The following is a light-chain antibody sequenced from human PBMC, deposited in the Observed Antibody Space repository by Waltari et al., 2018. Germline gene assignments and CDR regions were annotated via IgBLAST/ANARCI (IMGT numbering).Light chain of an antibody. CDR3: CSYAGRNIWV. V-gene: IGLV2-23*02. Sequence: QSALTQPASVSGSPGQSITISCTGTSRDVGFYNLVSWYQQHPGKAPEPVVYEVISRPSGVSNRFSGSKSGNTASLTISVLQAEDEADYYCCSYAGRNIWVFGGGTKLTVL. CDR1: SRDVGFYNL. J-gene: IGLJ3*02. CDR2: EVI.